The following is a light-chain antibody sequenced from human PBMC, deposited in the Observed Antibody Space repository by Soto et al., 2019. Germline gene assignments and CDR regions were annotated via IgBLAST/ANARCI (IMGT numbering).Light chain of an antibody. J-gene: IGKJ5*01. CDR2: GAS. CDR1: QSVSSSY. Sequence: EIVLTQSPGTLSLSPGERATLSCRASQSVSSSYLAWYQQKPGQAPRLLIYGASSRATGIPDRFSGSGSGTDFPLTISRLEPEEFAAYYCQQYGSAPRVTFGQGTRLEI. V-gene: IGKV3-20*01. CDR3: QQYGSAPRVT.